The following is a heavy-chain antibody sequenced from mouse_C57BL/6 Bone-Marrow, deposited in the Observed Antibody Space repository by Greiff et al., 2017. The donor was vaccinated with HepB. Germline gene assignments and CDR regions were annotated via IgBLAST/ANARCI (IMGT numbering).Heavy chain of an antibody. CDR3: ARERTMRYFDV. CDR2: ISYDGSN. Sequence: ESGPGLVKPSQSLSLTCSVTGSSITSGYYWNWIRQFPGNKLEWMGYISYDGSNNYNPSLKNRISITRDTSKNQFFLKLNSVTTEDTATYYCARERTMRYFDVWGTGTTVTVSS. CDR1: GSSITSGYY. V-gene: IGHV3-6*01. J-gene: IGHJ1*03. D-gene: IGHD2-4*01.